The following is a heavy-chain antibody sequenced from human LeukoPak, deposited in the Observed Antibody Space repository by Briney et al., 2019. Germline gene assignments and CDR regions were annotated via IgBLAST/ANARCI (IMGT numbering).Heavy chain of an antibody. CDR3: TRDGAATTDAFDI. D-gene: IGHD1-1*01. V-gene: IGHV6-1*01. Sequence: SQTLSLTCAISGDSVSSNSAAWSWIRQSPSRGLEWLGRTYYRSKWYNDYAVSVTSRITINPDTSKNQFSLQLNSVTPEDTAVYHCTRDGAATTDAFDIWGQGTMVTVSS. CDR1: GDSVSSNSAA. J-gene: IGHJ3*02. CDR2: TYYRSKWYN.